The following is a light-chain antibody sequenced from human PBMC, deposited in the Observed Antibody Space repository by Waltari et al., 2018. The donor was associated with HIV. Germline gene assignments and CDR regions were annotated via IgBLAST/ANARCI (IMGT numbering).Light chain of an antibody. CDR3: GTWDNRLSAVV. CDR1: RSNIGNNF. Sequence: QSVLTQPPSVSAAPGQKVTISCSGNRSNIGNNFVSWYRQFPGTAPKLLIYGKNKRPSGIPDRFSGSRSGTSATLGITGLQTGDEAVYYCGTWDNRLSAVVFGGGTKLTVL. V-gene: IGLV1-51*01. CDR2: GKN. J-gene: IGLJ3*02.